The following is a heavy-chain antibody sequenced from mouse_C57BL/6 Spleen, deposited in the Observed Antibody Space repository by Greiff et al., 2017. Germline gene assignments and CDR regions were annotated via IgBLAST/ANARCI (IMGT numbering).Heavy chain of an antibody. Sequence: QVQLQQSGAELVKPGASVKISCKASGYAFSSYWMNWVKQSPGKGLEWIGQIYPGDGDYNYNGTFKGKGTLTADKYSSTAYMQLSSLTSEDSAVYFCAPITTVVEAMDYWGQGTSVTVSS. CDR3: APITTVVEAMDY. D-gene: IGHD1-1*01. CDR2: IYPGDGDY. V-gene: IGHV1-80*01. J-gene: IGHJ4*01. CDR1: GYAFSSYW.